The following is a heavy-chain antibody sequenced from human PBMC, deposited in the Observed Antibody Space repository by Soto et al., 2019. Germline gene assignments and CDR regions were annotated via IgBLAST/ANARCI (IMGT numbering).Heavy chain of an antibody. Sequence: PGESLKISCKGSGYSFTSYWIGWVRQMPEKGLERIGIIYPGDSDTRYSPSFQCQVTISADKSISTAYLQWSSLKASDTAMYYCARHRYYYDSSGYYGGYYYYGMDVWGQGTTVTVSS. V-gene: IGHV5-51*01. CDR3: ARHRYYYDSSGYYGGYYYYGMDV. CDR1: GYSFTSYW. J-gene: IGHJ6*02. D-gene: IGHD3-22*01. CDR2: IYPGDSDT.